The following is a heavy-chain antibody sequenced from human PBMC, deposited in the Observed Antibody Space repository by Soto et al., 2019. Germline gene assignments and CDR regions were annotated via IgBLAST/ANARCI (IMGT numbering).Heavy chain of an antibody. V-gene: IGHV4-39*01. CDR3: ASALGYCSGGSCSRWGYYYYMDV. Sequence: SETLSLTCTVSGGSISSSSYYWGWIRQPPGKGLEWIGSIYYSGSTYYNPSLKSRVTISVDTSKNQFSLKLSSVTAADTAVYYCASALGYCSGGSCSRWGYYYYMDVWGKGTTVTVSS. J-gene: IGHJ6*03. CDR1: GGSISSSSYY. D-gene: IGHD2-15*01. CDR2: IYYSGST.